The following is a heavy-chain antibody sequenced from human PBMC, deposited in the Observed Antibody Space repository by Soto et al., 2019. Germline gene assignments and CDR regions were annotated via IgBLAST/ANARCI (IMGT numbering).Heavy chain of an antibody. CDR3: ARALPHYGDYAGYYFDY. J-gene: IGHJ4*02. D-gene: IGHD4-17*01. V-gene: IGHV4-30-2*01. CDR2: IYHSGST. CDR1: GGSISSGGYS. Sequence: SETLSLTCAVSGGSISSGGYSRSWIRQPPGKGLEWIGYIYHSGSTYYNPSLKSRVTISVDRSKNQFSLKLSSVTAADTAVYYCARALPHYGDYAGYYFDYWGQGTLVTVSS.